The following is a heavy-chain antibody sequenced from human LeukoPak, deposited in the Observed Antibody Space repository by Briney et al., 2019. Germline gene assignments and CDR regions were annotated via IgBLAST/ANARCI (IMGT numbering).Heavy chain of an antibody. CDR2: IKQDGSEK. CDR3: ARVGGRYSPLGY. Sequence: GGSLRLSCAASGFTFSSYWMSWVRQAPGKGLEWVANIKQDGSEKYYVDSVKGRFTISRDNDKSSLFLQMTSLRAEDTAVYYCARVGGRYSPLGYWGQGTLVTVSS. V-gene: IGHV3-7*01. CDR1: GFTFSSYW. J-gene: IGHJ4*02. D-gene: IGHD3-16*02.